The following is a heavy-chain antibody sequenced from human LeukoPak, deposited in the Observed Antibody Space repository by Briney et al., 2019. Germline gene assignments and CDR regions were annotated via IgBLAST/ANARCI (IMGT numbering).Heavy chain of an antibody. J-gene: IGHJ6*02. CDR3: ATDGTWFGELYGMDV. V-gene: IGHV1-24*01. CDR1: GYTLTELS. CDR2: FDPEDGET. D-gene: IGHD3-10*01. Sequence: ASVKVSCKVSGYTLTELSMHWVRQAPGKGLEWMGGFDPEDGETIYAQKFQGRVTMTEDTFTDTAYMELSSLRSEDTAVYYCATDGTWFGELYGMDVWGQGTTVTVSS.